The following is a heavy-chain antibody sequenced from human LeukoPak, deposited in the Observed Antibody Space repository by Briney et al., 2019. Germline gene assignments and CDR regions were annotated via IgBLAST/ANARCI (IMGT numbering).Heavy chain of an antibody. CDR3: ARSRLAARPDYFDY. Sequence: SVKVSCKASGGTFSSYAISWVRQAPGQGLEWMGGIIPIFGTANCAQKFQGRVTITADESTSTAYMELSSLRSEDTAVYYCARSRLAARPDYFDYWGQGTLVTVSS. CDR1: GGTFSSYA. D-gene: IGHD6-6*01. J-gene: IGHJ4*02. CDR2: IIPIFGTA. V-gene: IGHV1-69*13.